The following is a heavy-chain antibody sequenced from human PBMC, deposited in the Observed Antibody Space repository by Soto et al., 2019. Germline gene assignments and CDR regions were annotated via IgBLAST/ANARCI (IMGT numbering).Heavy chain of an antibody. J-gene: IGHJ4*02. CDR3: ARSFYDIVVVPAAMEFDY. CDR1: GGSISSSTYY. D-gene: IGHD2-2*01. Sequence: SEPLSLKCTVSGGSISSSTYYWGWIRQPPGKGLEWIGYIYYSGSTYYNPSLKSRVTISVDTSKNQFSLKLSSVTAADTAVYYCARSFYDIVVVPAAMEFDYWGQGTLVTVSS. CDR2: IYYSGST. V-gene: IGHV4-39*07.